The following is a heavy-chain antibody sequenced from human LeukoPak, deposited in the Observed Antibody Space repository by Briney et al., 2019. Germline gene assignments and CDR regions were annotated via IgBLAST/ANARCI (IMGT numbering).Heavy chain of an antibody. CDR2: ISAYNGNT. V-gene: IGHV1-18*01. J-gene: IGHJ6*03. CDR1: GYTFTSYG. CDR3: ARDLRGLLNYYYYYYMGV. D-gene: IGHD3-16*01. Sequence: GASVKVSCKASGYTFTSYGISWVRQAPGQGLEWMGWISAYNGNTNYAQKLQGRVTMTTDTSTSTAYMELRSLRPDDTAVYYCARDLRGLLNYYYYYYMGVWDKGTTVTVSS.